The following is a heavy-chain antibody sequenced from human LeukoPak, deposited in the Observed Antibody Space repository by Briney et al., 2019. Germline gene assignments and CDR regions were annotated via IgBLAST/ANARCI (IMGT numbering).Heavy chain of an antibody. J-gene: IGHJ6*02. D-gene: IGHD6-13*01. CDR3: ASFYSSSPNNYYYYGMDV. CDR2: ISSTGSTI. CDR1: GFPFSDHS. Sequence: GGSLRLSCAASGFPFSDHSMNWVRQAPGKGLEWVSYISSTGSTIYYADSVKGRFTISRDNAKNSLYLQLKSLRVEDTAVYYCASFYSSSPNNYYYYGMDVWGQGTTVTVSS. V-gene: IGHV3-48*04.